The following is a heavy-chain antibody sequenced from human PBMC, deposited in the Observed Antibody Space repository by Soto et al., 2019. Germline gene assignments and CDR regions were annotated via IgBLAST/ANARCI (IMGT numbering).Heavy chain of an antibody. CDR1: GYSFTSYW. CDR2: IYPGDSDT. V-gene: IGHV5-51*01. J-gene: IGHJ6*02. Sequence: GESLKISCKGSGYSFTSYWIGWVRQMPGKGLEWMGSIYPGDSDTRYSPSFQGQVTISADKSISTAYLQWSSLKASDTAMYYCARRGAYYDFWSRYWPREYYYGMDVWGQGTTVTVSS. CDR3: ARRGAYYDFWSRYWPREYYYGMDV. D-gene: IGHD3-3*01.